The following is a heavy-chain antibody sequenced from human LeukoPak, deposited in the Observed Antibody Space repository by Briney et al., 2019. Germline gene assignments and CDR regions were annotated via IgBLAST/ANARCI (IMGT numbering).Heavy chain of an antibody. D-gene: IGHD4-17*01. Sequence: SETLSLTCTVSGGSISSGGYYWSWIRQHPGKGLEWIGYIYYSGSTYYNPSLKSRVTISVDTSKNQFSLKLSSVTAADTAVYYCARGTTVTRYFDYWGREPWSPSPQ. CDR3: ARGTTVTRYFDY. J-gene: IGHJ4*02. V-gene: IGHV4-31*03. CDR1: GGSISSGGYY. CDR2: IYYSGST.